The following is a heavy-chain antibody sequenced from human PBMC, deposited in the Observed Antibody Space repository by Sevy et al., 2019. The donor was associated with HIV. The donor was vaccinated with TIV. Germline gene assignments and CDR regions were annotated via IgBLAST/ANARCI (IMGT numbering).Heavy chain of an antibody. CDR1: GFTFSNYD. J-gene: IGHJ4*02. D-gene: IGHD3-3*01. V-gene: IGHV3-30*18. CDR3: AKVGGTYYDFWSGYGYFDY. CDR2: ISYDGSNN. Sequence: GGSLRLSCAASGFTFSNYDIHWVRQAPGKGLEWVAVISYDGSNNYYADSVKGRFTISGDNSKNTLYLQMNSLRAEDTAVYYCAKVGGTYYDFWSGYGYFDYWGQGTLVTVSS.